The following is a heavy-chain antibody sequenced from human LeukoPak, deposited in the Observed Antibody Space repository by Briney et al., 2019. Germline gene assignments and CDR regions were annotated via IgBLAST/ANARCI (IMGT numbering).Heavy chain of an antibody. Sequence: ASVKVSCKASGYTFTSCGISWVRQAPGQGLEWMGWISAYNGNTNYAQKLQGRVTMTTDTSTSTAYMGLRSLRSDDTAVYYCARVDCGGDCYFTPYYYYYGMDVWGQGTTVTVSS. CDR2: ISAYNGNT. D-gene: IGHD2-21*02. CDR1: GYTFTSCG. CDR3: ARVDCGGDCYFTPYYYYYGMDV. J-gene: IGHJ6*02. V-gene: IGHV1-18*01.